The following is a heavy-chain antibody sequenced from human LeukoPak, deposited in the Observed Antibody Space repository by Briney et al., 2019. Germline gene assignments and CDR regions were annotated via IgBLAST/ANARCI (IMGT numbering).Heavy chain of an antibody. Sequence: GGSLRLSCEASGFTFSRHAMSWVRQAPGKGLEWVSSLSGTGGSTYYADSVKGRFTISGDNAKNSLYLQMNSLRAEDTAVYYCARAPYNWNDDGWAFDIWGQGTMVTVSS. V-gene: IGHV3-23*01. CDR1: GFTFSRHA. CDR2: LSGTGGST. J-gene: IGHJ3*02. D-gene: IGHD1-1*01. CDR3: ARAPYNWNDDGWAFDI.